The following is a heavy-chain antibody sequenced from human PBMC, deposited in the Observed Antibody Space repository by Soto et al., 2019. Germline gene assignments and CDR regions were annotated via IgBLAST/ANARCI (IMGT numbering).Heavy chain of an antibody. CDR3: ASVVLRFLEWLLPEVDY. J-gene: IGHJ4*02. Sequence: EVQLVESGGGLVQPGGSLRLSCAASGFTFSSYWMSWVRQAPGKGLEWVANIKQDGSEKYYVDSVKGRFTISRDNAKNSLYLQMNSLRAEDTAVYYCASVVLRFLEWLLPEVDYWGQGTLVTVSS. D-gene: IGHD3-3*01. CDR1: GFTFSSYW. CDR2: IKQDGSEK. V-gene: IGHV3-7*05.